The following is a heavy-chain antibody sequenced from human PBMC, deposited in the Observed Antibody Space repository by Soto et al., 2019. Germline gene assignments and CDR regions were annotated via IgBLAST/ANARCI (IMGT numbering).Heavy chain of an antibody. CDR3: AKADPEGHMVRGVTDAEYFQH. CDR1: GFTFSSYA. CDR2: IRGSGGST. J-gene: IGHJ1*01. Sequence: GGSLRLSCAASGFTFSSYAMSWVRQAPGKGLEWVSAIRGSGGSTYYADSVKGRFTISRDNSKNTLYLQMNSLRAEDTAVYYCAKADPEGHMVRGVTDAEYFQHWGQGTMVTVSS. V-gene: IGHV3-23*01. D-gene: IGHD3-10*01.